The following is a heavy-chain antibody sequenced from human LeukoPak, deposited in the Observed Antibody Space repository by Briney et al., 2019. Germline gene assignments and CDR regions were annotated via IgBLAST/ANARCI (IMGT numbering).Heavy chain of an antibody. V-gene: IGHV4-34*01. CDR2: INHSGST. D-gene: IGHD5-18*01. CDR3: ARARGYSYGYWGTHFDY. Sequence: PSETLSLTCAVYGGSFSGYYWSWIRQPPGKGLEWIGEINHSGSTNYNPSLKSRVTISVDTSKNQFSLKLSSVTAADTAVYYCARARGYSYGYWGTHFDYWGQEPWSPSPQ. J-gene: IGHJ4*01. CDR1: GGSFSGYY.